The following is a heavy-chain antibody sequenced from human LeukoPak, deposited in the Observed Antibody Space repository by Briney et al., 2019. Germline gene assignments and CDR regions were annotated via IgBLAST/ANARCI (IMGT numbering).Heavy chain of an antibody. CDR2: ISSSGGST. D-gene: IGHD6-6*01. Sequence: GGSLRLSCAASGFTFSSSAMSWVRQAPGKGLEWVSVISSSGGSTYYADSVKGRFTISRDNSKNTLYLQMGSLRAEDTAVYYCAKGSRSIAVDNLCDYWGQGTLVTVSS. J-gene: IGHJ4*02. CDR1: GFTFSSSA. CDR3: AKGSRSIAVDNLCDY. V-gene: IGHV3-23*01.